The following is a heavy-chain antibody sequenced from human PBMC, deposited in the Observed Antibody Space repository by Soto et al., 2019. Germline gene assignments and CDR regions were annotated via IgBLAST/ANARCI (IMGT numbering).Heavy chain of an antibody. CDR1: GFTFSSYG. V-gene: IGHV3-30*18. J-gene: IGHJ6*02. CDR2: ISYDGSNK. D-gene: IGHD3-10*01. CDR3: AKDQYGSGRSYYYYGMDV. Sequence: PGGSLRLSCAASGFTFSSYGMHWVRQAPGKGLEWVAVISYDGSNKYYADSVKGRFTISRDNSKNTLYLQMNSLRAEDTAVYYCAKDQYGSGRSYYYYGMDVWGQGTTVTVSS.